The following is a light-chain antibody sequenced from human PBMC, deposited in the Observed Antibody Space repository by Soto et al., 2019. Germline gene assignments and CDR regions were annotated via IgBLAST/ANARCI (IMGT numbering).Light chain of an antibody. Sequence: EIVMSQSPATLAVSPAQRGTLSCMASQSVSSHLAWYQQKPGQAPRLLIYGASTRATGIPARFSGSGSGTDFTLTISSLEPEDFAVYYCQQRDTWPPGATFGQGTRLEIK. CDR3: QQRDTWPPGAT. J-gene: IGKJ5*01. CDR2: GAS. V-gene: IGKV3-15*01. CDR1: QSVSSH.